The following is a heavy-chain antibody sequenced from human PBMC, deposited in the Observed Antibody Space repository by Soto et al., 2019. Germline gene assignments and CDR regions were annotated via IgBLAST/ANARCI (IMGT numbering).Heavy chain of an antibody. V-gene: IGHV4-59*01. CDR2: LYNAGST. D-gene: IGHD2-21*02. CDR3: ARDLWGYCGTDCYPLDV. J-gene: IGHJ6*02. Sequence: QVRLQESGPGLVKPSETLSLTCTVSGVSISRYYWSWIRQPPGKGLEWIGYLYNAGSTIYNPSLKSRVTISVDMSQNQLSLNLNYVTAADTAVYYCARDLWGYCGTDCYPLDVWGQGTTVTVSS. CDR1: GVSISRYY.